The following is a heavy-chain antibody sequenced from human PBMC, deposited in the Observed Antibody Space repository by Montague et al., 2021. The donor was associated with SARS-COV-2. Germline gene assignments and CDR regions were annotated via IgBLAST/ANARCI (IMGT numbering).Heavy chain of an antibody. D-gene: IGHD5-24*01. V-gene: IGHV4-59*08. CDR1: SGSINYYY. J-gene: IGHJ3*02. CDR3: ARHGVGCEFGGHNWCTDAFDI. CDR2: IYYSGNT. Sequence: SETLSLTCAVPSGSINYYYLSWIRQSPGKGLEWIGYIYYSGNTNYSPSLQSRVTISVDSSKTQFSLRLTSVTAADTAVYYCARHGVGCEFGGHNWCTDAFDIWGQGKGVNGSS.